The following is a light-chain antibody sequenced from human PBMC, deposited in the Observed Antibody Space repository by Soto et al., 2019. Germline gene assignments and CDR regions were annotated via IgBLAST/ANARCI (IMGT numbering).Light chain of an antibody. CDR3: GAWDSSLPSYV. J-gene: IGLJ1*01. V-gene: IGLV1-51*01. CDR2: DNN. Sequence: QSVLTQPPSVSAAPGQKVTISCSGSSSNIENNYVSWYQQLPGTAPKLLIYDNNKRPSGIPDRFSGSKSGTSATLGITGLQTGEEADYYCGAWDSSLPSYVFGTGTKLTVL. CDR1: SSNIENNY.